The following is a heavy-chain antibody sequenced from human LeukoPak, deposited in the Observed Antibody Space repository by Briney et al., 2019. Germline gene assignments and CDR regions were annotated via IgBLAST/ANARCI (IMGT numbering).Heavy chain of an antibody. CDR3: AGSSGWGVNFDY. CDR1: GGSISSYY. V-gene: IGHV4-59*08. J-gene: IGHJ4*02. D-gene: IGHD6-19*01. Sequence: SETLSLTCTVSGGSISSYYWSWIRQPPGKGLEWIGYIYYSGSTNYNPSLKSRVTISVDTSKNQFSLRLSSVTAADTAVYYCAGSSGWGVNFDYWGQGTLVTVSS. CDR2: IYYSGST.